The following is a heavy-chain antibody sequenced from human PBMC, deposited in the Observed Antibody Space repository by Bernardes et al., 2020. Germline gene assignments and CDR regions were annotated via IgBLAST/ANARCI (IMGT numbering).Heavy chain of an antibody. CDR2: ISGSAGST. J-gene: IGHJ6*03. CDR3: ARDSGYRDMDV. V-gene: IGHV3-23*01. D-gene: IGHD5-18*01. Sequence: GGSLRLSCAASGYSFSSYAMTWVRQAPGKGLEWVSAISGSAGSTYYADSVKGRFTISRDNAKNSLYLQMNSLRAEDTAVYYCARDSGYRDMDVWGKGTTVTVSS. CDR1: GYSFSSYA.